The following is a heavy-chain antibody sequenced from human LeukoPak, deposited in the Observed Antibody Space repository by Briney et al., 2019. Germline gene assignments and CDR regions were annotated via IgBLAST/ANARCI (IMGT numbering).Heavy chain of an antibody. CDR2: INPSGGST. CDR1: GYTFTSYY. Sequence: ASVKVSCKASGYTFTSYYMHWVRQAPGQGLEWMGIINPSGGSTSYAQKFQGRVTITRDTSASTAYMELSSLRSEDTAVYYCARGPHTRIGSGYIDYWGQGTLVTVSS. V-gene: IGHV1-46*01. J-gene: IGHJ4*02. CDR3: ARGPHTRIGSGYIDY. D-gene: IGHD3-22*01.